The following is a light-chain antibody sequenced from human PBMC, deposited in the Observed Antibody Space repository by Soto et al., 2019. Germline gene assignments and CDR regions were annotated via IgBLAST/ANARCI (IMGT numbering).Light chain of an antibody. J-gene: IGKJ1*01. CDR1: QSVNNNY. CDR2: AAS. V-gene: IGKV3-20*01. CDR3: QQYGSAPWT. Sequence: EIVLTQSPGTLSLSPGERATLSCRASQSVNNNYLAWYQHKPGQSPRLLIYAASNRARCIPDRFGGSGSGTDFTLTVSRLEPEDFAVYYCQQYGSAPWTFGQGTKVDI.